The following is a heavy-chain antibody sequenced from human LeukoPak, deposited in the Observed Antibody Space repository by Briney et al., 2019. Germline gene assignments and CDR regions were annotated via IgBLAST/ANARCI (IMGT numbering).Heavy chain of an antibody. CDR3: TRERKSGIAAFDY. V-gene: IGHV3-33*01. CDR1: GFXFSSYG. D-gene: IGHD6-13*01. Sequence: GRSLRLSCAASGFXFSSYGMHWVRQAPGKGLEWVAVIWYDGINKFHADSVKGRFTISRDNSKNTVYLQMNSLRAEDTAVYYCTRERKSGIAAFDYWGQGTLVTVSS. CDR2: IWYDGINK. J-gene: IGHJ4*02.